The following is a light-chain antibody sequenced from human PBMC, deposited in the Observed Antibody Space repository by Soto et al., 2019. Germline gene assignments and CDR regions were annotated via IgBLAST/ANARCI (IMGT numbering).Light chain of an antibody. CDR2: GAS. Sequence: EIVMTQSPATLSVSPGERATLSCRASQSVSSNLAWYQQKPGQAPRLLIHGASTRATGIPARFSGSGSGTEFTPPSSTPQSKDFAVYYGQQYNNWPPPLTFGGGPKVEIK. J-gene: IGKJ4*01. CDR1: QSVSSN. CDR3: QQYNNWPPPLT. V-gene: IGKV3-15*01.